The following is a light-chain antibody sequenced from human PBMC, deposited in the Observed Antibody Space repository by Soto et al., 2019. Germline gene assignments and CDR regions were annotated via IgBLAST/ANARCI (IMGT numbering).Light chain of an antibody. V-gene: IGLV4-69*01. CDR1: GGHNSYA. Sequence: QPVLIQSPSASASLGASVNLTCTLSGGHNSYAIAWHQQQSEKGPRYLMTLNSDGSHKKGDGIPDRFSGSSSGAERCLSISSLQSEDEADYYCQTWGSGIHVVFGGGTKLTVL. CDR2: LNSDGSH. CDR3: QTWGSGIHVV. J-gene: IGLJ2*01.